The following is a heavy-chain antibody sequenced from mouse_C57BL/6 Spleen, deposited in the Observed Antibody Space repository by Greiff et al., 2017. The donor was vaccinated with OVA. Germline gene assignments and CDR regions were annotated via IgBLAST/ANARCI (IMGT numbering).Heavy chain of an antibody. J-gene: IGHJ4*01. D-gene: IGHD2-4*01. Sequence: VQVVESGPGLVQPSQSLSITCTASGFSLTSYGVHWVRQSPGKGLEWLGVIWSGGSTDYNAAFISRLSISKDTSKGQVFITMNSLQADDTAIYYCARALLRPGNYYAMDYWGQGTSVTVSS. CDR2: IWSGGST. CDR1: GFSLTSYG. V-gene: IGHV2-2*01. CDR3: ARALLRPGNYYAMDY.